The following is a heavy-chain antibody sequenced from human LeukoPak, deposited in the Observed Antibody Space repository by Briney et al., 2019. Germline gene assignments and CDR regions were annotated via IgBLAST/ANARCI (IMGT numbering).Heavy chain of an antibody. CDR3: ARHVGYYTGGKCYSFYYFDY. CDR1: GYTFTNYW. D-gene: IGHD2-15*01. CDR2: IHPGDSDT. Sequence: GESLKISCKASGYTFTNYWIGWVRHTPGKGLEWMGIIHPGDSDTRYRTSFQGQVTMSVDESTSTAYLHWTSLKASDTAIYYCARHVGYYTGGKCYSFYYFDYWGQGTLVTVSS. V-gene: IGHV5-51*01. J-gene: IGHJ4*02.